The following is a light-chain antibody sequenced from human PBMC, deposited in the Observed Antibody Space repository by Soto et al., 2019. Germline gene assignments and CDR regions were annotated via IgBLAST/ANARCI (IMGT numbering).Light chain of an antibody. J-gene: IGKJ4*01. Sequence: LTQSPGTLSLSPGEGATLSCRTSQRVDNNFVAWYQQKPGQAPRLLIYGASTRATGIPDRFSGSGFGTDFTLTITRLEPEDFAVYYCQQYGSSVLTFGGGTKVDIK. CDR3: QQYGSSVLT. CDR1: QRVDNNF. CDR2: GAS. V-gene: IGKV3-20*01.